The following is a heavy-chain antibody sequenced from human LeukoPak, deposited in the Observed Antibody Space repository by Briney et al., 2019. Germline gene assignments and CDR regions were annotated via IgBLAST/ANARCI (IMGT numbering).Heavy chain of an antibody. CDR3: AKGMVALIYYYYGMDV. CDR2: ISGSGGST. J-gene: IGHJ6*02. Sequence: GGSLRLSCAASGFTFSSYAMSWVRQAPGKGLEWVSAISGSGGSTYYADSVKGRFTISRDNSKNTLYLQMNSLRAEDTAVYYCAKGMVALIYYYYGMDVWGQGTTATVSS. D-gene: IGHD3-10*01. V-gene: IGHV3-23*01. CDR1: GFTFSSYA.